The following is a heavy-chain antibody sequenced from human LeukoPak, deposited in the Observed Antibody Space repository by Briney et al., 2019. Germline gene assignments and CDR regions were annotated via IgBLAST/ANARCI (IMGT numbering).Heavy chain of an antibody. Sequence: GGSLRLSCAASGFTFSSYWMSWVRQAPGKGLEWVANIKQDGSEKYYVDSVKGRFTISRDNAKNSLYLQMNSLRAEDTAVYYCARGPDILTDCYYYGMDVWGQGTTVTVSS. CDR2: IKQDGSEK. D-gene: IGHD3-9*01. J-gene: IGHJ6*02. V-gene: IGHV3-7*01. CDR1: GFTFSSYW. CDR3: ARGPDILTDCYYYGMDV.